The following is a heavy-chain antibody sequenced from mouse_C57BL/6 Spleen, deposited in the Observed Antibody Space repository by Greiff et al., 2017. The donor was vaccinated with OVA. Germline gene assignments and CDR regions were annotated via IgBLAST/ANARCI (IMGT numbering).Heavy chain of an antibody. D-gene: IGHD2-5*01. V-gene: IGHV1-69*01. CDR3: ARLGAYYSNYFDY. CDR1: GYTFTSYW. CDR2: IDPSDSYT. J-gene: IGHJ2*01. Sequence: QVQLKQPGAELVMPGASVKLSCKASGYTFTSYWMHWVKQRPGQGLEWIGEIDPSDSYTNYNQKFKGKSTLTVDKSSSTAYMQLSSLTSEDSAVYYCARLGAYYSNYFDYWGQGTTLTVSS.